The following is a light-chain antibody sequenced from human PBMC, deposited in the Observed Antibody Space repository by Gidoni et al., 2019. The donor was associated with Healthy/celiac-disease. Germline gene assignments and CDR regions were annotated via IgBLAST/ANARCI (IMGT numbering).Light chain of an antibody. CDR1: SSNIGSNT. CDR2: SNN. CDR3: AAWDDSLNGWV. Sequence: QSVLPQPPSASGPPGQRVTISCSGSSSNIGSNTVTWYQQHPGTAPKRLIYSNNQRPSGVPDRFSGSKSGTTASLAISGRQSEDEADYYCAAWDDSLNGWVFGGGTKLTVL. V-gene: IGLV1-44*01. J-gene: IGLJ3*02.